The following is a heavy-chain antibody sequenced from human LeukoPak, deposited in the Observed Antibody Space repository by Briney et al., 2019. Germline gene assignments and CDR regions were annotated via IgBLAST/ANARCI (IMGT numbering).Heavy chain of an antibody. CDR2: ISSSSSTI. CDR3: AREWKGVKYYDFWSGYYSSDYFDY. Sequence: GGSLRLSCAASGFTFSSYSMNWVRQAPGKGLEWVSYISSSSSTIYHADSVKGRFTISRDNAKNSLYLQMNSLRDEDTAVYYCAREWKGVKYYDFWSGYYSSDYFDYWGQGTLVAVSS. D-gene: IGHD3-3*01. J-gene: IGHJ4*02. CDR1: GFTFSSYS. V-gene: IGHV3-48*02.